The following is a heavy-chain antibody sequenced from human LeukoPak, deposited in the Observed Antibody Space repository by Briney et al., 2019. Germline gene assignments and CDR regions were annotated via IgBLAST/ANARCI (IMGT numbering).Heavy chain of an antibody. V-gene: IGHV3-30*04. CDR2: ISYDATNK. CDR1: GFTFSGYA. J-gene: IGHJ5*02. D-gene: IGHD5-18*01. Sequence: TGGSLRLSCTASGFTFSGYALHWVRQAPGKGLEWVALISYDATNKYYADSVKGRFTISRDNSENTLFLQMNSLRAEDTAVYFCASGQRVSVTFLDPWGQGTLVTVSS. CDR3: ASGQRVSVTFLDP.